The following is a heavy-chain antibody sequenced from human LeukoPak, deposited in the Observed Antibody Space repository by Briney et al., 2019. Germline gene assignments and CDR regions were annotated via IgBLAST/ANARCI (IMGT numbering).Heavy chain of an antibody. J-gene: IGHJ6*02. Sequence: ASVKVSCKASGYTFTSYAMNWVRQAPGQGLEWMGWINTNTGNPTYAQGFTGRFVFSLDTSVSTAYLQISSLKAEDTAVYYCAREMIWFPLPTYGMDVWGQGTTVTVSS. V-gene: IGHV7-4-1*02. CDR2: INTNTGNP. CDR3: AREMIWFPLPTYGMDV. D-gene: IGHD3-10*01. CDR1: GYTFTSYA.